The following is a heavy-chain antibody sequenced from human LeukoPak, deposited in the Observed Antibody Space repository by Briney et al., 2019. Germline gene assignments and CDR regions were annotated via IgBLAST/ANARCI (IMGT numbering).Heavy chain of an antibody. D-gene: IGHD3-22*01. Sequence: ASVKVSCKASGYTFTSYDIHWVRQATGQGLEWMGWMSSNSGITGYAQRFQGRVTMTSDTSMSTAYMELSSLRSEDTAVYYCARPRSAYYDSSGFYIWGQGTLVTVSS. CDR2: MSSNSGIT. V-gene: IGHV1-8*01. CDR1: GYTFTSYD. J-gene: IGHJ4*02. CDR3: ARPRSAYYDSSGFYI.